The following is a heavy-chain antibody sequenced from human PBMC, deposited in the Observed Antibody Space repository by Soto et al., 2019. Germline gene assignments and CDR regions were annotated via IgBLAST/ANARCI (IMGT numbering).Heavy chain of an antibody. CDR2: VSKSDYT. J-gene: IGHJ4*02. D-gene: IGHD6-19*01. V-gene: IGHV3-21*01. CDR3: TREDSIIIPAVADF. Sequence: GGSLRLSCAVSGFTFTNYGFNWVRQAPGKGLEWVSSVSKSDYTYYSDSVKGRFTISRDNVKNSVSLQMNNLRAEDTAVYYCTREDSIIIPAVADFWGQGTLVTVSS. CDR1: GFTFTNYG.